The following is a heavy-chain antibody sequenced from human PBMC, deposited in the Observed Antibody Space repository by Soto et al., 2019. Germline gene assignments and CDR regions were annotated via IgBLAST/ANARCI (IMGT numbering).Heavy chain of an antibody. CDR1: GYAFTGFY. Sequence: ASVKVSCKASGYAFTGFYLHWVRQAPGQGLEWMGWINAGNGNTKYSQKFQGRVTITRDTSASTAYMELSSLTSDDTAVYYCAKNGQPPYYYYGLDVWGQGTKVTVSS. CDR3: AKNGQPPYYYYGLDV. D-gene: IGHD2-8*01. CDR2: INAGNGNT. J-gene: IGHJ6*02. V-gene: IGHV1-3*01.